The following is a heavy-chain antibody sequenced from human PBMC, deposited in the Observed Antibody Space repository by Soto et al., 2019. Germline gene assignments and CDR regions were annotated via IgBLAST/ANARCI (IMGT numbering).Heavy chain of an antibody. CDR1: GGTFSSYA. CDR3: ARDSGTNDAFDI. D-gene: IGHD2-2*01. V-gene: IGHV1-69*06. Sequence: SVKVSCKASGGTFSSYAISWVRQAPGQGLEWMGGIIPIFGAANYAQKFQGRVTITADKSTSTAYMELSSLRSEDTAVYYCARDSGTNDAFDIWGQGTMVTVSS. CDR2: IIPIFGAA. J-gene: IGHJ3*02.